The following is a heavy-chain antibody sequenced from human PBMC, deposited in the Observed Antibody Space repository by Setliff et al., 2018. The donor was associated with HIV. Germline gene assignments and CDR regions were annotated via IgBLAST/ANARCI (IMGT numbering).Heavy chain of an antibody. CDR3: ARMGESPPHSSSWYY. CDR2: INPNSGYS. CDR1: GYSFTDHY. D-gene: IGHD6-13*01. Sequence: ASVKVSCKTSGYSFTDHYIHWVRQAPGQGLEWMGWINPNSGYSTSAQKFQGRVLMSRDTSINTAYMELTRLRSDDTAVYYCARMGESPPHSSSWYYWGQGTLVTVSS. J-gene: IGHJ4*02. V-gene: IGHV1-2*02.